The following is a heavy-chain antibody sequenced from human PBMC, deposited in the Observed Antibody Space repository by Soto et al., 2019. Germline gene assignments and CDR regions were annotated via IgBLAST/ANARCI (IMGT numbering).Heavy chain of an antibody. CDR1: GFTFSSYG. CDR2: ISYDGSNK. D-gene: IGHD6-19*01. CDR3: AKDQGSGWGNYYYGMDV. Sequence: PGGSLRLSCAASGFTFSSYGMHWVRQAPGKGLEWVAVISYDGSNKYYADSVKGRFTISRDNSKNTLYLQMNSLRAEDTAVYYCAKDQGSGWGNYYYGMDVWGQGTTVTVSS. V-gene: IGHV3-30*18. J-gene: IGHJ6*02.